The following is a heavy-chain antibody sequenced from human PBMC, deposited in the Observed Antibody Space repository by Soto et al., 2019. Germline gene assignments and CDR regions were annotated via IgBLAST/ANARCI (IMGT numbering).Heavy chain of an antibody. Sequence: SETLSLTCAVSGGSISSGGYSWSWIRQPPGKGLEWIGYIYHSGSTYYNPSLKSRVTISVDRSKNQFSLKLSSVTAADTAVYYCARGAAADPTHFDYWGQGTLVTVSS. CDR2: IYHSGST. V-gene: IGHV4-30-2*01. CDR1: GGSISSGGYS. D-gene: IGHD6-13*01. CDR3: ARGAAADPTHFDY. J-gene: IGHJ4*02.